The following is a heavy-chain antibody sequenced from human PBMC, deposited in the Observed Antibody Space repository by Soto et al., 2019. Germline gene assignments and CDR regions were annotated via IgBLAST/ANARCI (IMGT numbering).Heavy chain of an antibody. V-gene: IGHV3-30*18. J-gene: IGHJ6*03. CDR2: ISYDGSNK. D-gene: IGHD2-2*01. CDR3: SKDPRYCSSTSCYDSRYYYYYMDV. CDR1: GFTFSSYG. Sequence: PGGSLRLSCAASGFTFSSYGMHWVRQAPGKGLEWVAVISYDGSNKYYADSVKGRFTISRDNSKNTLYLQMNSLRAEDTAVYYCSKDPRYCSSTSCYDSRYYYYYMDVWGKGTTVTVSS.